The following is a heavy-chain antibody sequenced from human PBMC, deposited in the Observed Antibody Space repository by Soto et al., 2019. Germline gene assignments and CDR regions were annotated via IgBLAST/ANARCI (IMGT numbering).Heavy chain of an antibody. D-gene: IGHD2-15*01. CDR1: GYTFTSYG. V-gene: IGHV1-18*01. CDR2: ISAYNGNT. CDR3: ARDSVYCSGGSCLYDAFDI. Sequence: ASVKVSCKASGYTFTSYGISWVRQAPGQGLEWMGWISAYNGNTNYAQKLQGRVTMTTDTSTSTAYMELRSLRSDDTAVYYCARDSVYCSGGSCLYDAFDIWGQGTMVTVSS. J-gene: IGHJ3*02.